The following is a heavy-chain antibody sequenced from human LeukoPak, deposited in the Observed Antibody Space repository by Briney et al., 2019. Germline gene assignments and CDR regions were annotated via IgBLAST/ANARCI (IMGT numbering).Heavy chain of an antibody. CDR3: ARGPYYDILTGYSAPPSWFDP. CDR2: IYYSGST. J-gene: IGHJ5*02. Sequence: SETLSLTCTVSGGSISSGGYYWSWIRQHPGRGLEWIGYIYYSGSTYYNPSLKSRVTILVDTSKNQFSLKLSSVTAADTAVYYCARGPYYDILTGYSAPPSWFDPWGQGTLVTVSS. CDR1: GGSISSGGYY. V-gene: IGHV4-31*03. D-gene: IGHD3-9*01.